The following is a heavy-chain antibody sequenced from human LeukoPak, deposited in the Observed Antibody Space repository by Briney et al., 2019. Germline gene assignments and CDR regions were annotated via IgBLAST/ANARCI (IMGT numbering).Heavy chain of an antibody. V-gene: IGHV3-30*04. CDR2: ISYDGSNK. Sequence: GGSLRLSCAASGFTFSSYAMHWVRQAPGKGLEWVAVISYDGSNKYYADSVKGRFTISRDNSKNTLYLQMNSLRAEDTAVYYCARFPYSSGWYGLHFDYWGQGTLVTVSS. J-gene: IGHJ4*02. CDR3: ARFPYSSGWYGLHFDY. CDR1: GFTFSSYA. D-gene: IGHD6-19*01.